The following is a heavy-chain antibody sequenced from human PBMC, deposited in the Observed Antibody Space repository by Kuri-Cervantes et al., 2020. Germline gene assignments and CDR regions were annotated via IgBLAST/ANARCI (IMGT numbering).Heavy chain of an antibody. J-gene: IGHJ6*02. D-gene: IGHD6-19*01. CDR2: ISYDGSNK. V-gene: IGHV3-30-3*01. CDR3: AKEEVGSGWPYYYYYYGMDV. Sequence: GESLKISCAASGFTFSSYAMHWVRQAPGKGLEWVAVISYDGSNKYYADSVKGRFTISRDNSKSTLYLQMNSLRAEDTAVYYCAKEEVGSGWPYYYYYYGMDVWGQGTTVTVSS. CDR1: GFTFSSYA.